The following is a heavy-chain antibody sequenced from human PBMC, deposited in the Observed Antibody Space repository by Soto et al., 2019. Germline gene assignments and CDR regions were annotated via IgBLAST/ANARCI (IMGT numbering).Heavy chain of an antibody. CDR3: AKEIAVAGPSYFDF. J-gene: IGHJ4*02. Sequence: GGSQRLSCTASGFTFRSCAMSWVRQAPGKGLEWVSAISGSGGSTYYADSVKGRFTISRDNSKNTLYLQMNSLRAEDTAVYYCAKEIAVAGPSYFDFWGQGTLVTVSS. V-gene: IGHV3-23*01. CDR2: ISGSGGST. CDR1: GFTFRSCA. D-gene: IGHD6-19*01.